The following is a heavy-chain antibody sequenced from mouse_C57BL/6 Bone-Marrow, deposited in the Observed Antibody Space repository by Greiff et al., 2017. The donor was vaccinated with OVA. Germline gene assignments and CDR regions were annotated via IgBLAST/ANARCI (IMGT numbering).Heavy chain of an antibody. J-gene: IGHJ4*01. D-gene: IGHD2-1*01. CDR2: ISSGGDSI. Sequence: DVMLVESGEGLVKPGGSLKLSCAASGFTFSSYAMSWVRQTPEKRLEWVAYISSGGDSIYYADTVKGRFTISRDNARNTLYLQMSSLKSEDTAMYYCTRLLDAMDYWGQGTSVTVSS. CDR3: TRLLDAMDY. V-gene: IGHV5-9-1*02. CDR1: GFTFSSYA.